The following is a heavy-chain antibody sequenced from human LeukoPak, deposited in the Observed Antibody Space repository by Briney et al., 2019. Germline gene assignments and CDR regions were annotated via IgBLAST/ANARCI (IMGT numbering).Heavy chain of an antibody. J-gene: IGHJ4*02. D-gene: IGHD6-13*01. Sequence: GASVTVSCKASGYTFTSYGISWVRQAPGQGLEWMGWICAYNGNTNYAQKLQGRVTMTTDTSTNTAYMELRSLRSDDTAVYYCARDLGSSWYIDFDYWGQGTLVTVSS. V-gene: IGHV1-18*01. CDR1: GYTFTSYG. CDR3: ARDLGSSWYIDFDY. CDR2: ICAYNGNT.